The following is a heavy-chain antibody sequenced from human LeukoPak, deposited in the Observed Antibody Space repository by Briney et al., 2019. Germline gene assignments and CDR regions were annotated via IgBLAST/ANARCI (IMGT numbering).Heavy chain of an antibody. Sequence: PGGSLRLSCAASGFTFSSYGMHWVRQAPGKGLEWVAVISYDGSNKYYADSVKGRFTISRDNSKNTLYLQMNSLRAEDTAVYYCAKSQDIVVVPAAMPIGVLDYWGQGTLVTVSS. CDR1: GFTFSSYG. J-gene: IGHJ4*02. V-gene: IGHV3-30*18. CDR2: ISYDGSNK. D-gene: IGHD2-2*01. CDR3: AKSQDIVVVPAAMPIGVLDY.